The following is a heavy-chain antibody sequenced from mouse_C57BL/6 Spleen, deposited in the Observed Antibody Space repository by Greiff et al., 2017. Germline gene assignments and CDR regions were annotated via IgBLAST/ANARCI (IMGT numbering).Heavy chain of an antibody. D-gene: IGHD1-1*01. V-gene: IGHV1-15*01. CDR3: TRDPPHYYGSSPFDY. Sequence: QVQLLQSGAELVRPGASVTLSCKASGYTFTDYEMHWVKQTPVHGLEWIGAIDPETGGTAYNQKFKGKAILSADNSSSTAYMELRSLTSEDSAVYYCTRDPPHYYGSSPFDYWGQGTTLTVSS. CDR2: IDPETGGT. J-gene: IGHJ2*01. CDR1: GYTFTDYE.